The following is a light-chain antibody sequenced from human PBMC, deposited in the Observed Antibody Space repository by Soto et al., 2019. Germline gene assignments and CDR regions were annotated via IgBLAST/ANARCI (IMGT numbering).Light chain of an antibody. J-gene: IGKJ1*01. CDR2: DTF. Sequence: DIQMTQSPSTLSASVGDRVTITCRASQSINSWLAWYQQKPGTAPKLLIYDTFSLESGVPSRFSGSGSGTEFTLSISSXQPDDFATYYCQQYNSYSWTFGQGTKVDIK. V-gene: IGKV1-5*01. CDR3: QQYNSYSWT. CDR1: QSINSW.